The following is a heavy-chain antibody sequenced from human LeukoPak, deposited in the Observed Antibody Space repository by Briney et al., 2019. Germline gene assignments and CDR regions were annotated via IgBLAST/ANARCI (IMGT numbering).Heavy chain of an antibody. CDR3: AKDMRPYSGDRSFLFDQ. Sequence: SLRLSCAASAFSFGYYGVHWVRQAPGKGREWVALISYDGSDKYFAASVKGRFSIARDNSQKTLYLQMNRLISEDTAIYYCAKDMRPYSGDRSFLFDQWGQGSLVIVSS. D-gene: IGHD1-26*01. V-gene: IGHV3-30*18. J-gene: IGHJ4*02. CDR1: AFSFGYYG. CDR2: ISYDGSDK.